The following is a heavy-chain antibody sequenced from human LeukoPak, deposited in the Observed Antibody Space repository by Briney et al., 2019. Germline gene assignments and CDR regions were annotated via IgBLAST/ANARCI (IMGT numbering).Heavy chain of an antibody. CDR1: GYTFTSYY. D-gene: IGHD5-18*01. Sequence: ASVKVSCKASGYTFTSYYIHWVRQAPGQGLEWMGIINTNGGSTSYGQTFQGRVTMNRDTSTNIVYMELSSLRSEDTAVYYCARGTGYFETGMVKYKYYGMDVWGQGTTVTVSS. J-gene: IGHJ6*02. V-gene: IGHV1-46*01. CDR2: INTNGGST. CDR3: ARGTGYFETGMVKYKYYGMDV.